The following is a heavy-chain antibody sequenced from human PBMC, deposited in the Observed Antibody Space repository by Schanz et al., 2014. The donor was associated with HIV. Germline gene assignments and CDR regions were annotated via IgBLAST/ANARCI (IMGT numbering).Heavy chain of an antibody. J-gene: IGHJ5*01. D-gene: IGHD5-12*01. CDR2: INPNSGGA. Sequence: QVQLVQSGAEVKEPGASVKVSCKASGYTFTGYYLHWVRQAPGQGLEWMGWINPNSGGADSAQKFQGRVTMTRDTSISTAYLELSRLRSDDTAVYYSAREPNYSGFDSWGHGTLVTVSS. CDR1: GYTFTGYY. V-gene: IGHV1-2*02. CDR3: AREPNYSGFDS.